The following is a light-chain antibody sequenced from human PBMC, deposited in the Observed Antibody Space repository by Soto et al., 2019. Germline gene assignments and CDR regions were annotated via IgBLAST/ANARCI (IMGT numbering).Light chain of an antibody. V-gene: IGLV2-23*03. CDR2: EGS. J-gene: IGLJ2*01. CDR1: SSDVGSYNL. Sequence: QSALTQPASVSGSPGQSITISCTGTSSDVGSYNLVSWYQQHPGKAPKLMIYEGSKRPSGVSNRFSGSKSGNTASLTISGXXXXXXXXYXCCSYAGSSTFVVFGGGTKLTVX. CDR3: CSYAGSSTFVV.